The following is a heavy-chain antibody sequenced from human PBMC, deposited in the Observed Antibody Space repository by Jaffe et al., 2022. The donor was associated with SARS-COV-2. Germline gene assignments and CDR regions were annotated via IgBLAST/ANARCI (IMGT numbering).Heavy chain of an antibody. Sequence: QVQLQESGPGLVKPSETLSLTCTVSGGSISSYYWSWIRQPPGKGLEWIGYIYYSGSTNYNPSLKSRVTISVDTSKNQFSLKLSSVTAADTAVYYCARSKGGWYENYFDYWGQGTLVTVSS. J-gene: IGHJ4*02. CDR3: ARSKGGWYENYFDY. D-gene: IGHD6-19*01. CDR2: IYYSGST. CDR1: GGSISSYY. V-gene: IGHV4-59*01.